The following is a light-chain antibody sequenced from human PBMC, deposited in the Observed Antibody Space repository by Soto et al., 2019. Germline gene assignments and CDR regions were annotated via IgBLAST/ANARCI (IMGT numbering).Light chain of an antibody. CDR1: QSVLYSSNNKNY. CDR3: QQYYSIPWT. CDR2: WAS. J-gene: IGKJ1*01. Sequence: DFVMTQSPDSLAVSLGERATIKCKSSQSVLYSSNNKNYLAWYQQKPGQPPKLLIYWASTRESGVPDRFSGSGSGTDFTLTISSLQAEDVAVYYCQQYYSIPWTFGQGTKVEIK. V-gene: IGKV4-1*01.